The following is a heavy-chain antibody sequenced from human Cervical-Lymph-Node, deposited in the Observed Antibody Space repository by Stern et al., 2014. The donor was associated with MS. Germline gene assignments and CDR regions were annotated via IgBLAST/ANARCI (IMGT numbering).Heavy chain of an antibody. V-gene: IGHV1-46*01. J-gene: IGHJ3*01. D-gene: IGHD4-23*01. CDR1: GVTFSTYH. CDR2: VNLNAGTT. Sequence: VQLVESGAEVKKPGASVKLSFKASGVTFSTYHMHWVRQATGQRLAWVGLVNLNAGTTDYAQEFQGRITMTRDTSTSTLYMELSSLRSEDTSLYYCAREGVATPIHLKAFDLWGQGTMITVSS. CDR3: AREGVATPIHLKAFDL.